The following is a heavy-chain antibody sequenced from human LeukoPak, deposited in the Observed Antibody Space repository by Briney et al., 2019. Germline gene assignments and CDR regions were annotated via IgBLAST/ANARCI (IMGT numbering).Heavy chain of an antibody. V-gene: IGHV4-31*03. J-gene: IGHJ6*02. CDR1: GGSISSGGYY. Sequence: SETLSLTCTVSGGSISSGGYYWSWIRQHPGKGLEWIGYIYYSGSTYYNPSLKSRVTMSVDTSENQFSLKLSSVTAADTAVYYCARCPARPGYDFWSGSQYGMDVWGQGTTVTVSS. D-gene: IGHD3-3*01. CDR2: IYYSGST. CDR3: ARCPARPGYDFWSGSQYGMDV.